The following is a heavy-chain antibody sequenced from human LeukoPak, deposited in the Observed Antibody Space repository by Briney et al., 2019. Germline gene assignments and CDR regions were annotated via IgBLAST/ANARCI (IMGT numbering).Heavy chain of an antibody. CDR1: GVSISYYY. Sequence: PSDTLSLICTVSGVSISYYYWSWIRQPPGKGLEWIGYIFYSGSTNYNPSLKSRVTISVDTSKNQFSLKLRSVTAADTAVYYCARAVQLERPPPLIGYYYMDVWGKGTTVTVSS. V-gene: IGHV4-59*07. D-gene: IGHD1-1*01. CDR2: IFYSGST. J-gene: IGHJ6*03. CDR3: ARAVQLERPPPLIGYYYMDV.